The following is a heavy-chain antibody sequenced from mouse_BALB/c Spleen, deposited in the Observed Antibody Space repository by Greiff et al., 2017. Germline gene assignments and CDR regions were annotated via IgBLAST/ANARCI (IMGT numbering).Heavy chain of an antibody. V-gene: IGHV1-15*01. CDR1: GYTFTDYE. CDR2: IDPETGGT. Sequence: VQLHQSGAELVRPGASVTLSCKASGYTFTDYEMHWVKQTPVHGLEWIGAIDPETGGTAYNQKFKGKATLTADKSSSTAYMELRSLTSEDSAVYYCTRTGTTGYYFDYWGQGTTLTVSA. J-gene: IGHJ2*01. CDR3: TRTGTTGYYFDY. D-gene: IGHD4-1*01.